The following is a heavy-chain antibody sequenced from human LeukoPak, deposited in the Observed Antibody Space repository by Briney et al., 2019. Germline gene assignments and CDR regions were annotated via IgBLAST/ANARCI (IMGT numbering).Heavy chain of an antibody. V-gene: IGHV3-64*01. Sequence: GGSLRLSCAASGFTFSSYATHWVRQAPGKGLEYVSAISSNGGSTCYANSVKGRFTISRDNSKNTLYLQMGSLRAEDMAVYYWARFIAVADYSLNYWGQGPLVTVS. D-gene: IGHD6-19*01. CDR3: ARFIAVADYSLNY. CDR1: GFTFSSYA. CDR2: ISSNGGST. J-gene: IGHJ4*02.